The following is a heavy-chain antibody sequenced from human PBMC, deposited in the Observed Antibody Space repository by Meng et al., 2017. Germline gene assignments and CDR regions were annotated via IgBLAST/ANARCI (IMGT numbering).Heavy chain of an antibody. V-gene: IGHV4-34*01. CDR1: GGSFSGYY. J-gene: IGHJ4*02. Sequence: QVQLQQWGAGLLKPSAAPSLTCAVYGGSFSGYYWSWIRQPPGKGLEWIGEINHSGSTNYNPSLKSRVTISVDTSKNQFSLKLSSVTAADTAVYYCARVPRATMMVDGTNFNFDYWGQGTLVTVSS. CDR3: ARVPRATMMVDGTNFNFDY. CDR2: INHSGST. D-gene: IGHD3-22*01.